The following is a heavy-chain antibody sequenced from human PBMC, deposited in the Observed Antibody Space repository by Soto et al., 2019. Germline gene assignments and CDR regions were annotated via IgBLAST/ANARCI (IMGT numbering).Heavy chain of an antibody. CDR2: IIPIFGTA. CDR1: GGTFSSYA. J-gene: IGHJ6*02. Sequence: VKVSCKASGGTFSSYAISWVRQAPGQGLEWMGGIIPIFGTANYAQKFQGRVTITADESTSTAYMELSSLRSEDTAVYYCVRAAAGRQYYYYGMDVWGQGTTVTVSS. CDR3: VRAAAGRQYYYYGMDV. D-gene: IGHD6-13*01. V-gene: IGHV1-69*13.